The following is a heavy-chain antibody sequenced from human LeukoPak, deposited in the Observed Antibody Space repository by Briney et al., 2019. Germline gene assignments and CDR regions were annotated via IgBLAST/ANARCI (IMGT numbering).Heavy chain of an antibody. D-gene: IGHD2-2*01. V-gene: IGHV1-69*05. CDR1: GYTFTSYY. J-gene: IGHJ6*03. CDR2: IIPIFGTA. Sequence: SVKVSCKASGYTFTSYYIHWVRQAPGQGLEWMGGIIPIFGTANYAQKFQGRVTITTDESTSTAYMELSSLRSEDTAVYYCASSYCSSTSCYRDVAYYYYMDVWGKGTTVTVSS. CDR3: ASSYCSSTSCYRDVAYYYYMDV.